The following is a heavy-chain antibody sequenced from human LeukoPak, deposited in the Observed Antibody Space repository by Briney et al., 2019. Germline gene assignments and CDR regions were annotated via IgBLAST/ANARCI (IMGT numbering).Heavy chain of an antibody. V-gene: IGHV3-30-3*01. CDR1: GFTFSSYA. CDR3: ARDHPESSGWSSLPYYYYGMGV. J-gene: IGHJ6*02. CDR2: ISYDGSNK. Sequence: PGSSLRLSCAASGFTFSSYAMHWVRQAPGKGLEWVAVISYDGSNKYYADSVKGRFTISRDNSKNTLYLQMNSLRAEDTAVYYCARDHPESSGWSSLPYYYYGMGVWGQGTTVTVSS. D-gene: IGHD6-19*01.